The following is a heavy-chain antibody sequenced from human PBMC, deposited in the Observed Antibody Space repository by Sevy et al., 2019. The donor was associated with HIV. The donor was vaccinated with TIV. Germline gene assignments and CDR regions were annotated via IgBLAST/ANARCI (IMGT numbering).Heavy chain of an antibody. Sequence: GGSLRLSCAASGFTFSSYGMHWVRQAPGKGLEWVAVISYDGSNKYYADSVKGRFTTSRDNSKNTLYLQMNGLRAEDTAVYYCAKVEYYGSGSWKYYFDYWGQGTLVTVSS. J-gene: IGHJ4*02. CDR3: AKVEYYGSGSWKYYFDY. D-gene: IGHD3-10*01. CDR2: ISYDGSNK. CDR1: GFTFSSYG. V-gene: IGHV3-30*18.